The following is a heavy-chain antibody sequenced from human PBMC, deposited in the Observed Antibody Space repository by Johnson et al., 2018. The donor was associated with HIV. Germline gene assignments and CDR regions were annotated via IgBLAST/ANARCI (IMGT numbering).Heavy chain of an antibody. CDR3: AKDIVYGVYGSKGAFHI. CDR2: ILYDGDNK. CDR1: GFSFSDFG. Sequence: MQLVESGGGGVQPGRSLRLSCAASGFSFSDFGMHWVRQAPGKGLEWVAFILYDGDNKYYADPVKGRFTISRDNSKNTLYLQMNSLRPEDTGIYYCAKDIVYGVYGSKGAFHIWGRGTMVTVSS. V-gene: IGHV3-30*18. J-gene: IGHJ3*02. D-gene: IGHD4-17*01.